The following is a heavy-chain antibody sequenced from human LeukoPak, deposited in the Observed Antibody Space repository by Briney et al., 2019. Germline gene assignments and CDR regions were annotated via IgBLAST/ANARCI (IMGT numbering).Heavy chain of an antibody. J-gene: IGHJ6*02. CDR2: INPNSGGT. CDR1: GYTFTGYY. Sequence: ASVKVSCKASGYTFTGYYMHWVRQAPGQGLEWMGWINPNSGGTNYAQKFQGRVTMTRDTSISTAYMELSRLRSDDTAVYYCAREPPYCSSTSCFLPPPYCYYGMDVWGQGTTVTVSS. D-gene: IGHD2-2*01. V-gene: IGHV1-2*02. CDR3: AREPPYCSSTSCFLPPPYCYYGMDV.